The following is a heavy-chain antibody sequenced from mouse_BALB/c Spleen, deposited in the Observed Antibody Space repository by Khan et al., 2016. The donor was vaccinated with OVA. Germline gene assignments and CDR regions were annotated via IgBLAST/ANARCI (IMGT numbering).Heavy chain of an antibody. J-gene: IGHJ4*01. CDR3: ASYASTPYYAMDY. D-gene: IGHD1-1*01. Sequence: VQLQQPGPELVKPGASVKMSCKTSGYTFTNYLMHWVKQKPGQGLEWIGYINPYNDGTKYNEKFRGKATLTSDKSSSTAYMELSSLTSEDSAVYYCASYASTPYYAMDYWGQGTSVTVSS. CDR2: INPYNDGT. V-gene: IGHV1S136*01. CDR1: GYTFTNYL.